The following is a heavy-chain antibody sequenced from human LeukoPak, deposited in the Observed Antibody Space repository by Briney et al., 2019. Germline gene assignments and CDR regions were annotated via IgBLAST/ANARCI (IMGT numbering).Heavy chain of an antibody. CDR1: GGSISSYY. CDR2: IYCSGST. CDR3: ARHDVTMVRGVVLHAFDI. D-gene: IGHD3-10*01. V-gene: IGHV4-59*08. J-gene: IGHJ3*02. Sequence: SETLSLTCTVSGGSISSYYWSWIRQPPGKGLEWIGYIYCSGSTNYNPSLKSRVTISVDTSKNQFSLKLSSVTAADTAVYYCARHDVTMVRGVVLHAFDIWGQGTMVTVSS.